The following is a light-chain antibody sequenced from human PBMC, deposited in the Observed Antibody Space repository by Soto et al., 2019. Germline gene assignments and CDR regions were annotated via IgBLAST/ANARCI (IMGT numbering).Light chain of an antibody. CDR3: ASWDDSLSGLYV. V-gene: IGLV1-47*01. CDR1: SSNIGSNY. Sequence: QLVLTQPPSASGTPGQRVTISCSGSSSNIGSNYVYWYQQLPGTAPKLLIYRNNQRPSGVPDRFSGSKSATSASLAISGLRSEYEADYYCASWDDSLSGLYVFGTGTKVTVL. J-gene: IGLJ1*01. CDR2: RNN.